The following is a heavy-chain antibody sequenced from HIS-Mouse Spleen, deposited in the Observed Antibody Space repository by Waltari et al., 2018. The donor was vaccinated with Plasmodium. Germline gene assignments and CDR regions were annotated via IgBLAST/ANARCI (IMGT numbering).Heavy chain of an antibody. CDR3: ARTIAVVGTGDALDI. V-gene: IGHV3-74*01. CDR2: INSDGSST. D-gene: IGHD6-13*01. J-gene: IGHJ3*02. Sequence: VSRINSDGSSTRYADSVKGRFTISRDNAKNTLYLQMNSLRAEDTAVYYCARTIAVVGTGDALDIWGQGTMVTVSS.